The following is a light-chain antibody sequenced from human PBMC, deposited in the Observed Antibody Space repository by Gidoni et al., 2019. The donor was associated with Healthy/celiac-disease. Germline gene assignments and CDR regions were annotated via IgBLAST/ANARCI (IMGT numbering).Light chain of an antibody. CDR2: KAS. V-gene: IGKV1-5*03. CDR3: QQYNSPPLT. CDR1: QSISSW. Sequence: DIQLTHSPSTLSPSVGDRVTITCRASQSISSWLAWYQQKPGKAPKLLIYKASSLESGVPSRFSGSGSGTEFTLTISSLQPDDFATYYCQQYNSPPLTFGGGTKVEIK. J-gene: IGKJ4*01.